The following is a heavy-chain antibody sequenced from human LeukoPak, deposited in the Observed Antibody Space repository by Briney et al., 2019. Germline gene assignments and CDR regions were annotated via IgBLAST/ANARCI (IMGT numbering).Heavy chain of an antibody. CDR1: GFTFSSYS. V-gene: IGHV3-48*01. CDR2: ISSSSDTI. CDR3: ARPFQREMITTQH. J-gene: IGHJ1*01. D-gene: IGHD3-16*01. Sequence: PGGSLRLSCAASGFTFSSYSMNWVRQAPGKGLEWVSYISSSSDTIYYADSVKGRFTISRDNAKNSLYLQMNSLRAEDTAVYYCARPFQREMITTQHWGQGTLVTVSS.